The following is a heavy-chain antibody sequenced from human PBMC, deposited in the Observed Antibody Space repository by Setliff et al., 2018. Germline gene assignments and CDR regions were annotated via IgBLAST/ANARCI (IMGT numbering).Heavy chain of an antibody. D-gene: IGHD2-15*01. V-gene: IGHV4-39*07. CDR2: IYYGGSA. CDR1: GGSISSSNYY. Sequence: SETLSLTCAVSGGSISSSNYYWGWIRQPPGKGLEWIGNIYYGGSAYYNPSLKSRVTISVDTSKNQFSLKLSSVTAADTAMYYCARILGYCSGGSCYVPYWGQGTLVTVSS. CDR3: ARILGYCSGGSCYVPY. J-gene: IGHJ4*02.